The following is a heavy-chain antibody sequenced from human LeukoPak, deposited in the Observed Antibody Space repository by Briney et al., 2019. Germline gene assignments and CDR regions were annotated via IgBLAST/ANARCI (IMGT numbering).Heavy chain of an antibody. J-gene: IGHJ6*03. V-gene: IGHV4-59*01. Sequence: PSETLSLTCIVSGVSIFSYYWSWIRQPPGKGLEWIGYIYDSGSTSYNPSLKSRVTISADTSKNQFSLKLSSVTAADTAVYYCARVPRSYYYYYYMDVWGKGTTVTVSS. CDR2: IYDSGST. CDR3: ARVPRSYYYYYYMDV. CDR1: GVSIFSYY.